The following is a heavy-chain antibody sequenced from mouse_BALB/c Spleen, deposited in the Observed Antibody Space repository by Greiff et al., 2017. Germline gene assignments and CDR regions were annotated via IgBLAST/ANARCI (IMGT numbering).Heavy chain of an antibody. V-gene: IGHV3-2*02. Sequence: EVKLQQSGPGLVKPSQSLSLTCTVTGYSITSDYAWNWIRQFPGNKLEWMGYISYSGSTSYNPSLKSRISITRDTSKNQFFLQLNSVTTEDTATYYCAMSLTGRFAYWGQGTLVTVSA. CDR2: ISYSGST. J-gene: IGHJ3*01. D-gene: IGHD4-1*01. CDR3: AMSLTGRFAY. CDR1: GYSITSDYA.